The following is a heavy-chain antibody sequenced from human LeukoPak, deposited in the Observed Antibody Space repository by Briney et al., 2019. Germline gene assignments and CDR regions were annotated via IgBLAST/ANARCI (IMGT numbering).Heavy chain of an antibody. CDR2: IYTSGST. D-gene: IGHD2-15*01. CDR1: GGSISSYY. CDR3: ARASATLSYYYYYYMDV. J-gene: IGHJ6*03. Sequence: SETLSLTCTVSGGSISSYYWSWIRRPPGKGLEWIGYIYTSGSTNYNPSLKSRVTISVDTSKNQFSLKLSSVTAADTAVYYCARASATLSYYYYYYMDVWGKGTTVTVSS. V-gene: IGHV4-4*09.